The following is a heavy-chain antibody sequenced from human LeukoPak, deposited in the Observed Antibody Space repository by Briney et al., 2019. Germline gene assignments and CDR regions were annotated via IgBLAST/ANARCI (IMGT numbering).Heavy chain of an antibody. V-gene: IGHV3-30*02. Sequence: GGSLRLSCAASGFTFSSYGMHWVRQAPGKGLEWAAFIRYDGSNKYYADSVKGRFTISRDNSKNTLYLQMNSLRAEDTAVYYCARDGRSVVAATDDYGYYYYGMDVWGQGTTVTVSS. CDR2: IRYDGSNK. CDR1: GFTFSSYG. J-gene: IGHJ6*02. CDR3: ARDGRSVVAATDDYGYYYYGMDV. D-gene: IGHD2-15*01.